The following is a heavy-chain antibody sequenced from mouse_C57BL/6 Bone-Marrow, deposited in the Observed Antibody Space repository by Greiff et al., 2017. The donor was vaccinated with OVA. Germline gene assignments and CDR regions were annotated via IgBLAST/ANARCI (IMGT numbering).Heavy chain of an antibody. D-gene: IGHD2-2*01. V-gene: IGHV1-81*01. CDR2: IYPRSGNT. CDR3: ARRGGYGDGGFAY. Sequence: VQLQESGAELARPGASVKLSCKASGYTFTSYGISWVKQRTGQGLEWIGEIYPRSGNTNYNEKFKGKATLTADTSSSTAYMELRSLTSEDSAVYFCARRGGYGDGGFAYWGQGTLVTVSA. CDR1: GYTFTSYG. J-gene: IGHJ3*01.